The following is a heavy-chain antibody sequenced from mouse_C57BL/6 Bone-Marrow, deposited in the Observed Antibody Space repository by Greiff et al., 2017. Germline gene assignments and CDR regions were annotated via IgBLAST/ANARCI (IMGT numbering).Heavy chain of an antibody. CDR3: ARLGSNYEFAY. Sequence: QVQLQQSGAELARPGASVKLSCKASGYTFTSYGISWVKQRTGQGLEWIGEIYPRSGNTYYNEKFKGKATLTADKSSSTAYMELRSLTSEDSAVYFCARLGSNYEFAYWGQGTLVTVSA. D-gene: IGHD2-5*01. CDR2: IYPRSGNT. V-gene: IGHV1-81*01. CDR1: GYTFTSYG. J-gene: IGHJ3*01.